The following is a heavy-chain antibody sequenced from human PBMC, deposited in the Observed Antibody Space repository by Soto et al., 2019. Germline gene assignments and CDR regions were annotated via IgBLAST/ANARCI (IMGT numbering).Heavy chain of an antibody. CDR2: IIPIFGTA. J-gene: IGHJ5*02. CDR1: GGTFSSYA. V-gene: IGHV1-69*13. D-gene: IGHD3-22*01. Sequence: GASVKVSCKASGGTFSSYAISWVRQAPGQGLEWMGGIIPIFGTANYAQKFQGRVTITADESTSTAYMELSSLRSEDTAVYYCARREGYYDSSGYPWFDPWRQGTLVTVSS. CDR3: ARREGYYDSSGYPWFDP.